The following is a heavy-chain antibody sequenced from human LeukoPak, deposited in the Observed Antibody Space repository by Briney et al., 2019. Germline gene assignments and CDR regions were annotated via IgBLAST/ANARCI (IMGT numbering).Heavy chain of an antibody. Sequence: ASVKVSCKASGYTFTSYYLHWIRQAPGQGLEWMGWIDPNRGGTIYAQKFQGRITMTRDTSTSTAYMELRRLTSDDTAVYYCARRAGAYSHPYDYWGQGTLVTVSS. CDR2: IDPNRGGT. CDR3: ARRAGAYSHPYDY. J-gene: IGHJ4*02. D-gene: IGHD4/OR15-4a*01. V-gene: IGHV1-2*02. CDR1: GYTFTSYY.